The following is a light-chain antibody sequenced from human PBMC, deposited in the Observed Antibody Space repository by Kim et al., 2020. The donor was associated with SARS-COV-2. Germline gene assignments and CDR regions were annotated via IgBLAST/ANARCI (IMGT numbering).Light chain of an antibody. J-gene: IGKJ2*01. Sequence: IQMTQSPSSLSASVGDRVTITCRTSKSISIYLNWYQQKPGKAPELLVYAASSLQSGIPARFSGSGSGIDFTLTISSLQPEDFATYYCQESYSTPYIFGQGTKLEI. CDR2: AAS. V-gene: IGKV1-39*01. CDR1: KSISIY. CDR3: QESYSTPYI.